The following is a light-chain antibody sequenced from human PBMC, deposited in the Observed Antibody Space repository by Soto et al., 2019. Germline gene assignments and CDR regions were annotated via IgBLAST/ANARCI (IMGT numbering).Light chain of an antibody. CDR2: GAS. CDR3: QQSYTTLPGT. J-gene: IGKJ5*01. V-gene: IGKV1-39*01. CDR1: QTITRY. Sequence: DIQMTQSPSSLSASVGDRVTITCRASQTITRYLNWYQQKPGKAPNLLIYGASNLQSGVPSRFSGSGSGTDFTLTISNLQPEDFATYYCQQSYTTLPGTFGQGTRLEIK.